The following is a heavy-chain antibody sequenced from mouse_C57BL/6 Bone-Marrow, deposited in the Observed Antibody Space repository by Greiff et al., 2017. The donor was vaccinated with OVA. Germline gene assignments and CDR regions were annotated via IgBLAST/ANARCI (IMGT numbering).Heavy chain of an antibody. D-gene: IGHD1-1*01. V-gene: IGHV1-64*01. CDR1: GYTFTSYW. J-gene: IGHJ3*01. CDR3: AREDYGSRRAWFAY. CDR2: IHPNSGST. Sequence: QVQLQQPGAELVKPGASVKLSCKASGYTFTSYWMHWVKQRPGQGLEWIGMIHPNSGSTNYNEKFKSKATLTVDKSSSTAYMQLSSLTSEDSAVYYCAREDYGSRRAWFAYWGQGTLVTVSA.